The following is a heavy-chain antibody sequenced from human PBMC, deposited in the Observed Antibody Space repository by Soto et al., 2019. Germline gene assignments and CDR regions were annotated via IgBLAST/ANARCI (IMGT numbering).Heavy chain of an antibody. V-gene: IGHV1-69*13. Sequence: SVKVSCKASGGTFSSYAISWVRQAPGQGLEWMGGIIPIFGTANYAQKFQGRVTITADESTSTAYMELSSLRSEDTAVYYCARVSPPSYYYDSSGYPYPNYYYGMDVWGQGTTVTVSS. CDR1: GGTFSSYA. J-gene: IGHJ6*02. CDR3: ARVSPPSYYYDSSGYPYPNYYYGMDV. CDR2: IIPIFGTA. D-gene: IGHD3-22*01.